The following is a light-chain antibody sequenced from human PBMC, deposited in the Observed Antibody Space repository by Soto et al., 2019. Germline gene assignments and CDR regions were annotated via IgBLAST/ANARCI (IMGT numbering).Light chain of an antibody. Sequence: AIRMTQSPSSLSASTGDRVTITCRASQDIIDYLAWYQQKPGKAPELLIYAASTLQSGVPSRFGGSGSGTDFTLAISRLQSEDFATYYCQQYYNYPRTFGQGTKVEIK. CDR2: AAS. V-gene: IGKV1-8*01. CDR3: QQYYNYPRT. J-gene: IGKJ1*01. CDR1: QDIIDY.